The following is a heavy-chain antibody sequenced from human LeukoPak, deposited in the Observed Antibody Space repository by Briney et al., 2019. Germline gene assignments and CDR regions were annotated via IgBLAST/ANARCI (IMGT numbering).Heavy chain of an antibody. CDR3: ARDRFWFGELENYFDY. CDR2: ISSSSSYI. D-gene: IGHD3-10*01. CDR1: GFTFSSYS. J-gene: IGHJ4*02. Sequence: GGCLRLSCAASGFTFSSYSMSWVRQAPGKGLEWVSSISSSSSYIYYADSVKGRFTISRDNAKNSLYLQMNSLRAEDTAVYYCARDRFWFGELENYFDYWGQGTLVTVSS. V-gene: IGHV3-21*01.